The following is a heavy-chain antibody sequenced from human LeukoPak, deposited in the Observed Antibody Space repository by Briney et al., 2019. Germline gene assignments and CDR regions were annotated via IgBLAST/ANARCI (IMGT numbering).Heavy chain of an antibody. CDR2: MYTSGST. V-gene: IGHV4-61*02. Sequence: SQTLSLTCTVSGGSISSGSYYWSWIRQPAGKGLEWIGRMYTSGSTNYNPSLKSRVTISVDTSKNQFSLKLSSVTAADTAVYYCARGVTMVRGARPTFDYWGQGTLVTVSS. D-gene: IGHD3-10*01. CDR3: ARGVTMVRGARPTFDY. J-gene: IGHJ4*02. CDR1: GGSISSGSYY.